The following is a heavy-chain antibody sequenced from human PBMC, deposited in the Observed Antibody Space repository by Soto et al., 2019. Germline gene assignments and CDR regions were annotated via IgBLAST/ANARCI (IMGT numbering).Heavy chain of an antibody. J-gene: IGHJ6*04. Sequence: PGESLKISCKGSGYSFTSYWISWVRQMPGKGLEWMGRIDPSDSYTNYSPSFQGHVTISADKSISTAYLQWSSLKASDTAMYYCARLAGVRNRESPEYGMEVWRGGTTVTVSS. CDR2: IDPSDSYT. V-gene: IGHV5-10-1*01. CDR1: GYSFTSYW. D-gene: IGHD3-3*01. CDR3: ARLAGVRNRESPEYGMEV.